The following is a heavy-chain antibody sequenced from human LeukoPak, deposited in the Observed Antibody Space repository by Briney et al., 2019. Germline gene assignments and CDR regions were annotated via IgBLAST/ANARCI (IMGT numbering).Heavy chain of an antibody. J-gene: IGHJ4*02. CDR2: IYYSGST. Sequence: PSETLSLTCTVSGGSISSSSYYWGWIRQPPGRGLEWIGSIYYSGSTYYNPSLKSRVTISVDTSKYQFSLKLSSVTAADTAVYYCASFVEMATNFDYWGQGTLVTVSS. CDR1: GGSISSSSYY. V-gene: IGHV4-39*07. D-gene: IGHD5-24*01. CDR3: ASFVEMATNFDY.